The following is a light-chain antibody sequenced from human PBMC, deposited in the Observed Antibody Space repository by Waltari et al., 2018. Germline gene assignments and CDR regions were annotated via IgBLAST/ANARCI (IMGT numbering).Light chain of an antibody. J-gene: IGLJ3*02. CDR3: QSYDDNNHWL. CDR2: DNV. CDR1: SGSLASHY. Sequence: NFVLTQPHSVSASPGKTVTISCTRNSGSLASHYVHSYQQRPGSSPPTVIYDNVERPSGVPDRFSGSIDSFSNSASLTISGLKTEDEADYYCQSYDDNNHWLFGGGTKLTVL. V-gene: IGLV6-57*01.